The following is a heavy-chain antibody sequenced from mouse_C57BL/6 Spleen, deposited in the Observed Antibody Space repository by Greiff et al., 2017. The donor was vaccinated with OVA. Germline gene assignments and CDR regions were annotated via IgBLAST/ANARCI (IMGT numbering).Heavy chain of an antibody. CDR1: GYSITSDY. CDR3: ARKEDYYGSRDYWYFDV. CDR2: ISYSGST. V-gene: IGHV3-8*01. Sequence: EVQLQESGPGLAKPSQTLSLTCSVTGYSITSDYWNWIRKFPGNKLEYMGYISYSGSTYYNPSLKSRISITRDTSKNQYYLQLNSVTTEDTATYYCARKEDYYGSRDYWYFDVWGTGTTVTVSS. D-gene: IGHD1-1*01. J-gene: IGHJ1*03.